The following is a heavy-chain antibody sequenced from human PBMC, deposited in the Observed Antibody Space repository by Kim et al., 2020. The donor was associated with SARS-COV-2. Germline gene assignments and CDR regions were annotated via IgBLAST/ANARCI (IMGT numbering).Heavy chain of an antibody. D-gene: IGHD6-13*01. CDR2: ISGGGHRT. V-gene: IGHV3-23*01. CDR3: DAADY. J-gene: IGHJ4*02. CDR1: GFPFSNFA. Sequence: GGSLRLSCAASGFPFSNFAMGWVRQAPGKGLEWVSTISGGGHRTHYADSVKGRFTISRDDSRNILYLQMNNLSADDTAVYYFDAADYLGQGTLVTVSS.